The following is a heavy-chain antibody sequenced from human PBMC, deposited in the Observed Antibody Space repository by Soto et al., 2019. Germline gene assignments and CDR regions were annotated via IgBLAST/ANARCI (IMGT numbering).Heavy chain of an antibody. V-gene: IGHV4-39*01. D-gene: IGHD6-13*01. J-gene: IGHJ5*02. Sequence: QLQLQESGPGLVKPSETLSLTCTVSGGSISSSSFHWGWIRQPPGKGLEWIGSIYYSGSTYYSPSLKSRVTISVDTSKNQFALKLSSGTAADPAVYYCARRERAAGTDWWFDPWGQGTLVTVSS. CDR2: IYYSGST. CDR3: ARRERAAGTDWWFDP. CDR1: GGSISSSSFH.